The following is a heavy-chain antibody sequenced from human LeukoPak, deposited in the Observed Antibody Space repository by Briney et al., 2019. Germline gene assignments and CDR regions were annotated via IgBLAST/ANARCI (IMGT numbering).Heavy chain of an antibody. CDR2: IWYDGSNK. CDR1: GFTFSSYG. J-gene: IGHJ4*02. D-gene: IGHD6-19*01. CDR3: ARDHGSGWYAVDY. Sequence: GGSLRLSCEASGFTFSSYGMHWVRQAPGKGLEWVAVIWYDGSNKYYGDSVKGRFTISRDNSKNTVYLQMNSLRDEDTAVYYCARDHGSGWYAVDYWSQGTLVTVSS. V-gene: IGHV3-33*01.